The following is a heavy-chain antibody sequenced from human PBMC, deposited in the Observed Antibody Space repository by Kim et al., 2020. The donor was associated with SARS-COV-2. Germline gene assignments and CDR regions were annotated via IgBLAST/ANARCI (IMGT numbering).Heavy chain of an antibody. CDR3: AVGVAVGY. CDR2: IKQDGSEK. Sequence: GGSLRLSCVASGFTFSSYWMSWVRQAPGKGLEWVANIKQDGSEKYYVDSVKGRFTISRDNAKNSLYLQMNSLRAEDTAVYYCAVGVAVGYWGQGTLVTVSS. CDR1: GFTFSSYW. D-gene: IGHD3-16*01. V-gene: IGHV3-7*01. J-gene: IGHJ4*02.